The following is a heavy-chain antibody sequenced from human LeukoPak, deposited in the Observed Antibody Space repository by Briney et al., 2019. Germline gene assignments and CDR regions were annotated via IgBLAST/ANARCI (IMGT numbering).Heavy chain of an antibody. J-gene: IGHJ6*02. CDR3: ARLRGDSLDV. CDR2: INHSGST. CDR1: GGSFSGYY. D-gene: IGHD3-10*01. V-gene: IGHV4-34*01. Sequence: PETLSLTCAVYGGSFSGYYWSWIRQPPGKGLEWIGEINHSGSTNYNPSLKSRVTISVDTSKNQFSLKLSSVTAADTAVYYCARLRGDSLDVWGQGATVTVSS.